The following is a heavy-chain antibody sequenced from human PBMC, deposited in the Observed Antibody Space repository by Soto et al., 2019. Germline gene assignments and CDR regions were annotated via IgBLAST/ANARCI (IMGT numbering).Heavy chain of an antibody. V-gene: IGHV3-33*01. Sequence: QVQLVESGGGVVQPGRSLRLSCAASGFTFSSYGMHWVRQAPGKGLEWVAVIWDDGSNEYYADSVKGRFTISRDNSKNTLYLQMNSLRAEDTAVYYCAREATGSPPDYWGQGTLVTVSS. D-gene: IGHD3-10*01. J-gene: IGHJ4*02. CDR2: IWDDGSNE. CDR3: AREATGSPPDY. CDR1: GFTFSSYG.